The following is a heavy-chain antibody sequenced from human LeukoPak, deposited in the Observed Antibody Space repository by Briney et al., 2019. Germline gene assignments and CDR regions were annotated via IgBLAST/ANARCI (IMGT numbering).Heavy chain of an antibody. CDR3: ASWTGRVSSSRGYFDS. J-gene: IGHJ4*02. CDR2: IIPILGIA. D-gene: IGHD6-6*01. CDR1: GGTFSSYA. Sequence: SVKLSCKASGGTFSSYAISWVRRAPGHGLEWMGRIIPILGIANYAQKFQGRVTITADKSTSTAYMGLSSLRSEATAVYYCASWTGRVSSSRGYFDSWGQGTLVTVSS. V-gene: IGHV1-69*04.